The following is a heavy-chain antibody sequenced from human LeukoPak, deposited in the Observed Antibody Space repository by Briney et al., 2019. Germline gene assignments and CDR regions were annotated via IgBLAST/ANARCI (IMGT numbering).Heavy chain of an antibody. Sequence: GASVKVSCKASGYTFTSYGISWVRQAPGQGLEWMGWISAYNGNTNYAQKLQGRVTMTTDTSTSTAYMELRSLRSDDTAVYYCARAGTTGTSPEYYYYMDVWGKGTTVTISS. CDR2: ISAYNGNT. V-gene: IGHV1-18*01. J-gene: IGHJ6*03. CDR1: GYTFTSYG. CDR3: ARAGTTGTSPEYYYYMDV. D-gene: IGHD1-1*01.